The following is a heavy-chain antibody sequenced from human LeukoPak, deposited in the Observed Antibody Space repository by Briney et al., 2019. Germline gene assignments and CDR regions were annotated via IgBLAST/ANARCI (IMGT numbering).Heavy chain of an antibody. J-gene: IGHJ3*02. CDR1: GGSISSSNW. D-gene: IGHD2-2*01. CDR3: ARVMRCSSTSCYEWWVDDAFDI. Sequence: PSGTLSLTCAVSGGSISSSNWWSWVRQPPGKGLEWIGEIYHSGSTNYNPSLKSRVTISVDKSKNQFSLKLSSVTAADTAVYYCARVMRCSSTSCYEWWVDDAFDIWGQGTMVTVSS. CDR2: IYHSGST. V-gene: IGHV4-4*02.